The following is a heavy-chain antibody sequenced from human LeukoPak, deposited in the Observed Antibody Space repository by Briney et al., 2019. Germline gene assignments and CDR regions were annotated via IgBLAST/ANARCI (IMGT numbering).Heavy chain of an antibody. CDR3: ASEGGFEIDY. D-gene: IGHD3-10*01. J-gene: IGHJ4*02. V-gene: IGHV3-7*01. CDR2: IKQDGREK. CDR1: GFTFSSYG. Sequence: GGSLRLSCAASGFTFSSYGMSWVRQAPGKGLEWVANIKQDGREKYYVDSVKGRFTISRDNAKNSLYLQMNSLRAEDTAVYYCASEGGFEIDYWGQGTLVTVSS.